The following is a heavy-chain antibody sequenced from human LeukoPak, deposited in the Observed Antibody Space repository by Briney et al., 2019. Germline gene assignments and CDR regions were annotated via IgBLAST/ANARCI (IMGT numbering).Heavy chain of an antibody. J-gene: IGHJ4*02. CDR3: ARHSGWYNC. D-gene: IGHD6-19*01. Sequence: PSETLSLTCTVSGGSISSSSYYWGWIRQPPGKGLEWIGSIYYSGSTYYNPSLKSRVTISVDTSKNQFSLKLSSVTAADTAVYYCARHSGWYNCWGQGTLVTVSS. CDR2: IYYSGST. V-gene: IGHV4-39*01. CDR1: GGSISSSSYY.